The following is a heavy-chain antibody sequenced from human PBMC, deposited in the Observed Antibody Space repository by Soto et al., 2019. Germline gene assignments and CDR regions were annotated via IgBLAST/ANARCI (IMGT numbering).Heavy chain of an antibody. V-gene: IGHV1-69*06. CDR1: GGTFSSYA. J-gene: IGHJ5*02. Sequence: GASVKVSCKASGGTFSSYAISWVRQAPGQGLEWMGGIIPIFCTANYAQKFQGRVTITADKSTSTAYMELSSLRSEDTAVYYCARVVAAGWFDPWGQGTLVTVSS. CDR2: IIPIFCTA. CDR3: ARVVAAGWFDP. D-gene: IGHD6-13*01.